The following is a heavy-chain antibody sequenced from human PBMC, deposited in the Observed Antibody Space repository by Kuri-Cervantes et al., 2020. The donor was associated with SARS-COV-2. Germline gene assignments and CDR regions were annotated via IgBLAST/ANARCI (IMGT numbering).Heavy chain of an antibody. Sequence: GSLRLSCTVSGGSISSYYWSWVRQPPGKGLEWIGNIHYSGSTNYNPSPKSRVTISVDTSKNQLSLRLSSVTAADTAVYYCATLPLSITIFGEVIGWFDPWGQGTLVTVSS. CDR3: ATLPLSITIFGEVIGWFDP. J-gene: IGHJ5*02. V-gene: IGHV4-59*01. D-gene: IGHD3-3*01. CDR2: IHYSGST. CDR1: GGSISSYY.